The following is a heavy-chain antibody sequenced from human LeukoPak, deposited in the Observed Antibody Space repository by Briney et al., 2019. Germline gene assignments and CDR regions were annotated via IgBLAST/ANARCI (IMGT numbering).Heavy chain of an antibody. Sequence: GGSLRLSCAASGFNVRSYWMKWVRQAPGKGLEWVANIKEDGSKKYYVYSVKGRFTISRDNAASSLYLQMNSLRVEDTAVYYCARGSAWERGSYDYWGQGTLVTVSS. J-gene: IGHJ4*02. CDR2: IKEDGSKK. V-gene: IGHV3-7*05. CDR3: ARGSAWERGSYDY. CDR1: GFNVRSYW. D-gene: IGHD1-26*01.